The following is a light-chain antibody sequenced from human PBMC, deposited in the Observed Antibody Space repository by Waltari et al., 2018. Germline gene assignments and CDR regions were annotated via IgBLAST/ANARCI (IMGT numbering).Light chain of an antibody. Sequence: QSALTQPASVSGSPGQSITISCAGSSSDVGAYNYVSWYQQHPGKAPRLFIYDVSNRPSVVSNRFSGSRSGNTASLTISGLQAEDEADYYCASYTTSDSYVFGTGTEVTVL. CDR1: SSDVGAYNY. CDR3: ASYTTSDSYV. V-gene: IGLV2-14*03. J-gene: IGLJ1*01. CDR2: DVS.